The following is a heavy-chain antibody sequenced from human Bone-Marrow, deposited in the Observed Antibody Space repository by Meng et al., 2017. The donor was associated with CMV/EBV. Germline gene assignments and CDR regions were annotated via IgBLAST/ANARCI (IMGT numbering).Heavy chain of an antibody. D-gene: IGHD3-22*01. CDR1: GYTFTGYY. Sequence: ASVKVSCKASGYTFTGYYMYCVRQAPGQGLAWMGWINSNSGGTNYAQKFQGRVTMPGDTSIGTAYMELSSLRSEDTAVYYCARGYYYDSSGYGFDYWGQGTLVTVSS. CDR2: INSNSGGT. J-gene: IGHJ4*02. CDR3: ARGYYYDSSGYGFDY. V-gene: IGHV1-2*02.